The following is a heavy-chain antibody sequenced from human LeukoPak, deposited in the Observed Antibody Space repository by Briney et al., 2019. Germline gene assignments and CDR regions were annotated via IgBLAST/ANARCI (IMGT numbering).Heavy chain of an antibody. Sequence: SETLSLTCTVSGVSISSSNSYWGWIRQPPGKGLEWIGSIYYSGNTYYNASLKSQVSISIDTSKNQFSLRLTSVTAADTAVYYCARHDRSGYYYFDYWGQGTLVTVSS. CDR1: GVSISSSNSY. D-gene: IGHD3-22*01. J-gene: IGHJ4*02. CDR3: ARHDRSGYYYFDY. CDR2: IYYSGNT. V-gene: IGHV4-39*01.